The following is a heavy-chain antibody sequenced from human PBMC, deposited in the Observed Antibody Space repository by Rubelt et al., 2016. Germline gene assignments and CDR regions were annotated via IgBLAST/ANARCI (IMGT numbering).Heavy chain of an antibody. J-gene: IGHJ4*02. CDR1: GGSFSGYY. V-gene: IGHV4-34*01. Sequence: QVQLQQWGAGLLKPSETLSLTCAVYGGSFSGYYWSWIRQPPGKGLEWIGEINHSGSTNYNPSLKSRVTISVDTSKNQFSLSRSSVTAADSAIYNCATRRSALGSFEFWGQGIVVTVSS. D-gene: IGHD3-10*01. CDR2: INHSGST. CDR3: ATRRSALGSFEF.